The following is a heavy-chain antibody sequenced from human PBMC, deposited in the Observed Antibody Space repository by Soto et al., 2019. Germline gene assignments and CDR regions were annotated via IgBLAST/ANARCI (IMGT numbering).Heavy chain of an antibody. D-gene: IGHD3-3*01. Sequence: SVKVSCKASGVTFTSSAVQWVRQARGQRLEWIGWIVVGSGNTNYAQKFQERVTITRDMSTSTAYMELSSLRSEDTAVYYCAALRFLEWLLYEAWFDPWGQGTLVTVSS. CDR3: AALRFLEWLLYEAWFDP. CDR1: GVTFTSSA. CDR2: IVVGSGNT. J-gene: IGHJ5*02. V-gene: IGHV1-58*01.